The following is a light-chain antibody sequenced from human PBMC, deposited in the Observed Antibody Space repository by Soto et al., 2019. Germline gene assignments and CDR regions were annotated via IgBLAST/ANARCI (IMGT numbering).Light chain of an antibody. CDR2: DAS. V-gene: IGKV1-5*01. CDR3: QQYNSPRRT. Sequence: DIPMTQSPSTLSASVGDRVTITCRASQSIGSWLAWYQQKPGKAPKLLIYDASSLESGVPSRFSGSGSGTEFTLTISSLQPDDFATYYCQQYNSPRRTFGQGTKVEIK. J-gene: IGKJ1*01. CDR1: QSIGSW.